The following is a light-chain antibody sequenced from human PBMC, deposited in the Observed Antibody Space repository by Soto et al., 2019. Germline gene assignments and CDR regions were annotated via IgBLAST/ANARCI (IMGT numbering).Light chain of an antibody. CDR1: QSVSSY. CDR3: QHRSNWLWT. CDR2: DTS. J-gene: IGKJ1*01. V-gene: IGKV3-11*01. Sequence: EVLLTQSSATLSLSPGERATLSCRASQSVSSYLAWYQQKPGQAPRLLIFDTSKRAPGIPVRFTGSASGTDFTLTISSLQPEDVAVYYCQHRSNWLWTFGQGTKVELK.